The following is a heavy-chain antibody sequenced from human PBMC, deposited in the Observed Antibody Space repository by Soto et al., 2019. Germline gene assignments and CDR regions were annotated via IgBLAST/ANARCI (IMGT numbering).Heavy chain of an antibody. CDR2: IRDDGKKT. Sequence: PGGSLRLSCAAYGFTFSHYIYHWVRQAPGKGLQWVAVIRDDGKKTNYATSVRGRFTVSRDMSKSTIFLQMNNLRIDDSAIYSCAREGDSHAFRGFDLWGQGTPVTVSS. D-gene: IGHD5-18*01. J-gene: IGHJ5*02. CDR1: GFTFSHYI. V-gene: IGHV3-30*03. CDR3: AREGDSHAFRGFDL.